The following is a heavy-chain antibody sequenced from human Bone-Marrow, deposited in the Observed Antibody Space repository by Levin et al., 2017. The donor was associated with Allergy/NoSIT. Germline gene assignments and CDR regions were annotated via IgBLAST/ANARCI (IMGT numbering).Heavy chain of an antibody. CDR2: ISSSSSYI. V-gene: IGHV3-21*01. D-gene: IGHD6-13*01. CDR3: ARAGYSSSWYAYYFDY. CDR1: GFTFSSYS. Sequence: GGSLRLSCAASGFTFSSYSMNWVRQAPGKGLEWVSSISSSSSYIYYADSVKGRFTISRDNAKNSLYLQMNSLRAEDTAVYYCARAGYSSSWYAYYFDYWGQGTLVTVSS. J-gene: IGHJ4*02.